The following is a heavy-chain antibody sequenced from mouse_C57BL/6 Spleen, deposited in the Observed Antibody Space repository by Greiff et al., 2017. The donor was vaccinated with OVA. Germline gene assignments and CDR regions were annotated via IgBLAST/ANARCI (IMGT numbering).Heavy chain of an antibody. CDR2: INPNNGGT. Sequence: VQLQQSGPELVKPGASVKIPCKASGYTFTDYNMDWVKQSHGKSLEWIGDINPNNGGTIYNQKFKGKATLTVDKSSSTAYMELRSLTSEDTAVYYCARVDDGPYAMDYWGQGTSVTVSS. V-gene: IGHV1-18*01. CDR3: ARVDDGPYAMDY. CDR1: GYTFTDYN. J-gene: IGHJ4*01. D-gene: IGHD2-3*01.